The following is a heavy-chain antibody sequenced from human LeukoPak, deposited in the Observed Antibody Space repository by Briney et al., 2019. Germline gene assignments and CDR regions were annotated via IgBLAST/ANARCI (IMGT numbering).Heavy chain of an antibody. J-gene: IGHJ4*02. CDR1: GYTFTNYY. CDR2: INPSGGST. CDR3: ARGYYYESSGDYPGGDY. D-gene: IGHD3-22*01. V-gene: IGHV1-46*01. Sequence: ASVKVSCKASGYTFTNYYMYWVRQAPGQGLEWMGIINPSGGSTSYAQKFQGRVIMTRDTSTTTVYMEPRSLRSEDTAVYYCARGYYYESSGDYPGGDYWGQGTLVTVSS.